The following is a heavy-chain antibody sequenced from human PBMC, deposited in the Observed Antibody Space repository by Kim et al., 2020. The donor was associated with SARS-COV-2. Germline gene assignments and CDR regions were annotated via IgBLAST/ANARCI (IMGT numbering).Heavy chain of an antibody. Sequence: YYADFVKGRFTSSRDNGKNSLYLQMNSLAIEDTAMYYCARGSYYDYSMDVWGKATTVTVSS. CDR3: ARGSYYDYSMDV. J-gene: IGHJ6*03. V-gene: IGHV3-11*01.